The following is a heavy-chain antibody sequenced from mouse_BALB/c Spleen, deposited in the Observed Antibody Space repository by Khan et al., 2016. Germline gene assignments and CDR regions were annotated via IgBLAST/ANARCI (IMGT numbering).Heavy chain of an antibody. D-gene: IGHD2-4*01. CDR1: GFTFSNYT. Sequence: EVELVESGGGLVKPGGSLKLSCAASGFTFSNYTMSWVRQTPEKRLEWVATISSGGSYTYYPDSVKGRFTISSDNAKNTLYLQMSSLKSEDTAMFYWTREWVDSRVITTGFAYRGQGTLVTVSA. CDR2: ISSGGSYT. V-gene: IGHV5-6-4*01. J-gene: IGHJ3*01. CDR3: TREWVDSRVITTGFAY.